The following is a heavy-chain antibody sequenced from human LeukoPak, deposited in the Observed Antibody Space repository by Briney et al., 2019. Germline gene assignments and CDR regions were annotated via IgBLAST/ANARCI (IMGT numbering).Heavy chain of an antibody. Sequence: GGSLRLYCAAYGFTVCSNYMSWVRQAPGKGLEWVSVLYSGGSTYYADSVKGRFTISRDNSKNTLYLQMISLRAEDTAVYYCASPRIAAAGQYYYGMDVWGKGTTVTVSS. V-gene: IGHV3-53*01. CDR2: LYSGGST. D-gene: IGHD6-13*01. J-gene: IGHJ6*04. CDR3: ASPRIAAAGQYYYGMDV. CDR1: GFTVCSNY.